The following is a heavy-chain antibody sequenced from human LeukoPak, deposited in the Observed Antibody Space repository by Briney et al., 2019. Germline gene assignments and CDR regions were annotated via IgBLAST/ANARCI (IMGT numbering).Heavy chain of an antibody. D-gene: IGHD4-23*01. CDR3: PSDTNYVTPTDAFDI. V-gene: IGHV4-4*07. CDR1: GGSISRYY. Sequence: PSETLSLPCTVSGGSISRYYWRWLRQPAGKGREWIGRIYTSGSTNYNPSLKSRVTMSVDTSKNQFALKLSSVTAADTAVYYCPSDTNYVTPTDAFDIWGQGTMVTVPS. J-gene: IGHJ3*02. CDR2: IYTSGST.